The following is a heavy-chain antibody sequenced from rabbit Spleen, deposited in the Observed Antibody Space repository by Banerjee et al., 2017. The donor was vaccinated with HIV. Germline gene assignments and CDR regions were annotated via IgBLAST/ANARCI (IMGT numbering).Heavy chain of an antibody. CDR1: GFPFSNKAV. V-gene: IGHV1S40*01. D-gene: IGHD1-1*01. CDR3: ARDTSSSFSSYGMDL. J-gene: IGHJ6*01. CDR2: IDTGSSGFT. Sequence: QSLEESGGDLVKPGASLTLSCTASGFPFSNKAVMCWVRQAPGKGLEWIVCIDTGSSGFTYFASWAKGRFTISKTSSTTVTLQMTSLTAADTATYFCARDTSSSFSSYGMDLWGPGTLVTVS.